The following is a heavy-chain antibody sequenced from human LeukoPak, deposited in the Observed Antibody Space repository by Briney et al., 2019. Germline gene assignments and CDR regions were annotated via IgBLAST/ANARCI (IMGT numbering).Heavy chain of an antibody. V-gene: IGHV3-30*02. J-gene: IGHJ6*03. Sequence: QPGGSLRLSCAASGFTFSSYGMHWVRQAPGKGLEWVAFIRYDGSNKYYADSVKGRFTISRDNSKNTLYLQMNSLRAEDTAVYYCARGPRLYCSGGSCYTPGFRYYYYMDVWGKGTTVTVSS. D-gene: IGHD2-15*01. CDR2: IRYDGSNK. CDR1: GFTFSSYG. CDR3: ARGPRLYCSGGSCYTPGFRYYYYMDV.